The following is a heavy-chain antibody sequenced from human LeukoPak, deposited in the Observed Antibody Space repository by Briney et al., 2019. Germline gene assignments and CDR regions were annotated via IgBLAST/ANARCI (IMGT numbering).Heavy chain of an antibody. CDR1: GFTVSSYE. Sequence: GGSLRLSCAASGFTVSSYEMNWVRQAPGKGLEWVSYISSSCSTIYYADALKGRFTISRDNAKNSLYLQMNSLRAEDTAVYYCARALPQYYDFWSGYYTGPYYYGMDVWGQGTTVTVSS. V-gene: IGHV3-48*03. CDR2: ISSSCSTI. J-gene: IGHJ6*02. D-gene: IGHD3-3*01. CDR3: ARALPQYYDFWSGYYTGPYYYGMDV.